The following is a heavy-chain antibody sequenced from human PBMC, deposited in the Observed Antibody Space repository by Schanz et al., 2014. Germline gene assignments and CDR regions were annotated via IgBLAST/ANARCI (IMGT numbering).Heavy chain of an antibody. J-gene: IGHJ6*02. CDR3: ATSYSSSSYFYGMDV. CDR2: ISSGSSTI. CDR1: GFSFSDYS. V-gene: IGHV3-48*04. Sequence: EVQLVESGGGLVQSGGSLRLSCAASGFSFSDYSMNWVRQAPGKGLEWISYISSGSSTIHYADSVKGRFTISRDNAKTSLFLQMNSLRAEDTAIYYCATSYSSSSYFYGMDVWGQGTTVTVSS. D-gene: IGHD6-6*01.